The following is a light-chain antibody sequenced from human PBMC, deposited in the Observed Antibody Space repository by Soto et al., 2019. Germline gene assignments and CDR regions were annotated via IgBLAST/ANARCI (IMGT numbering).Light chain of an antibody. V-gene: IGKV3-20*01. CDR3: QQYGSSPVT. Sequence: EIVLTQSPGTLSLSPGERATLSCRASQSVSSSYLAWYQQKPGQAPRLLIYGASSRATGIPDGFSGSGSGTDFTFTISRLEPEDFAVYYGQQYGSSPVTFGQGTRLEIK. CDR1: QSVSSSY. J-gene: IGKJ5*01. CDR2: GAS.